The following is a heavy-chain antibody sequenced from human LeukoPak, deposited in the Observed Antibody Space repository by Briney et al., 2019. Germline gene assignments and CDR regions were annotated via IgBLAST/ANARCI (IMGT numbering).Heavy chain of an antibody. CDR1: GFTFSSYG. CDR3: AKRGTRATHGMDV. V-gene: IGHV3-33*06. D-gene: IGHD3-16*01. J-gene: IGHJ6*02. CDR2: VWYDGKNK. Sequence: GGSLRLSCAASGFTFSSYGIHWVRQAPGKGLGWVAVVWYDGKNKFYGDSVKGRFTISRDNSKNTVDLQMNSLRVEDTAVYYCAKRGTRATHGMDVWGQGTTVTVSS.